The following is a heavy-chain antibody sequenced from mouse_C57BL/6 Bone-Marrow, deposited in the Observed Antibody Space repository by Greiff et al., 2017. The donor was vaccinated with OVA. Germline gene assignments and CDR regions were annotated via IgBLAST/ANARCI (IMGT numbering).Heavy chain of an antibody. CDR1: GYTFTSYW. D-gene: IGHD4-1*01. CDR3: ASPRAMGPLFDY. J-gene: IGHJ2*01. V-gene: IGHV1-53*01. Sequence: QVQLQQPGTELVKPGASVKLSCKASGYTFTSYWMHWVKQRPGQGLEWIGYINPSNGGTNYNEKFKSKATLTVDKSSSTAYMQLSSLTSEDSAVYYCASPRAMGPLFDYWGQGTTLTVSS. CDR2: INPSNGGT.